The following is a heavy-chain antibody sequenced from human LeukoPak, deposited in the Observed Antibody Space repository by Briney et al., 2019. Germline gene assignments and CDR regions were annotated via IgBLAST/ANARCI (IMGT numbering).Heavy chain of an antibody. Sequence: PGGSLRLSCAASGFTFSDYYMSWIRQAPGKGLEWVSYISSSGSTIYYADSVKGRFTISRDNAKNSLYLQMNSLRAEDTAVYYCARTAHEAYCSSTSCPHNWFDPWGQGTLVTVSS. V-gene: IGHV3-11*04. CDR3: ARTAHEAYCSSTSCPHNWFDP. D-gene: IGHD2-2*01. CDR1: GFTFSDYY. J-gene: IGHJ5*02. CDR2: ISSSGSTI.